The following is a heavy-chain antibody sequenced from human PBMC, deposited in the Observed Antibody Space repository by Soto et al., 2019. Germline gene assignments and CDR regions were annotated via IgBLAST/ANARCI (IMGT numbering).Heavy chain of an antibody. J-gene: IGHJ4*02. V-gene: IGHV4-34*01. CDR2: INHRGST. Sequence: SETLSLTCAVYGGSFSGYYWSWIRQPPGKGLEWIGEINHRGSTNYNPSLKSRVTISVDTSKNQFSLKLSSVTAADTAVYYCARGVPELSLHDKTPWYYFDYWGQGTLVTVSS. D-gene: IGHD3-16*02. CDR1: GGSFSGYY. CDR3: ARGVPELSLHDKTPWYYFDY.